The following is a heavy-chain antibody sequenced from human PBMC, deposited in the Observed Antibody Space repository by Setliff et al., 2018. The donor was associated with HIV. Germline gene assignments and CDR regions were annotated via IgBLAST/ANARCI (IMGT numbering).Heavy chain of an antibody. Sequence: GSLRLSCAASGFTFSSFAMTWVRQAPGKGLEWVSSISGSAGSTYYADSVKGRFTISRDNSKNTLYLQMNSLRAEDTAVYYCAKDYSSGWFDYWGQGALVTVSS. CDR2: ISGSAGST. CDR1: GFTFSSFA. CDR3: AKDYSSGWFDY. V-gene: IGHV3-23*01. J-gene: IGHJ4*02. D-gene: IGHD6-19*01.